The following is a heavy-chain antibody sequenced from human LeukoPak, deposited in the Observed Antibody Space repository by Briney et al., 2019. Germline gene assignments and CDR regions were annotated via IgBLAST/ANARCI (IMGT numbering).Heavy chain of an antibody. D-gene: IGHD6-19*01. CDR1: GGSISSYY. CDR3: ARFKRAGGWSYFDY. V-gene: IGHV4-59*01. Sequence: PSETLSLTCTVSGGSISSYYWSWIRQPPGKGLEWIGYIYYSGSANYSPSLKSRVTISVDTSKNQFSLKLSSVTAADTAMYYCARFKRAGGWSYFDYWGLGTLVTVSS. J-gene: IGHJ4*02. CDR2: IYYSGSA.